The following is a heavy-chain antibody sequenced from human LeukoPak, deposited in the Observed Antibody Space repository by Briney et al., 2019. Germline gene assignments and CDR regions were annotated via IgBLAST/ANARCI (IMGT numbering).Heavy chain of an antibody. V-gene: IGHV1-2*06. CDR2: INPNSGGT. Sequence: VASVKVSCKASGYTFTGYYMHWVRQVPGQGLEWMGRINPNSGGTNYAQKFQGRVTMTRDTSISTAYMELSRLRSDDTAVYYCARDLGSGYCSGGSCYSSYYYYGMDVWGQGTTVTVSS. CDR3: ARDLGSGYCSGGSCYSSYYYYGMDV. D-gene: IGHD2-15*01. J-gene: IGHJ6*02. CDR1: GYTFTGYY.